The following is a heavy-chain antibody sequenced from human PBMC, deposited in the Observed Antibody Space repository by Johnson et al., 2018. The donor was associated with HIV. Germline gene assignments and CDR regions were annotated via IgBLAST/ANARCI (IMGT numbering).Heavy chain of an antibody. V-gene: IGHV3-20*04. CDR3: SKDVLSLGYCSGGGCWEDAFDI. D-gene: IGHD2-15*01. CDR1: GFIFDDYG. Sequence: VQLVESGGGVVRPGGSLRLSCAASGFIFDDYGMTWVRQVPGKGLEWVSGINWNGGSIGYADSVKGRFTISRDNSKNTLYLQMNSLRAEDTAVYYCSKDVLSLGYCSGGGCWEDAFDIWGQGTKVTVSS. CDR2: INWNGGSI. J-gene: IGHJ3*02.